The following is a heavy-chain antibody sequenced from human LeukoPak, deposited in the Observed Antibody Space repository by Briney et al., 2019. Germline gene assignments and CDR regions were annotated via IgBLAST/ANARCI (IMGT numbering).Heavy chain of an antibody. V-gene: IGHV4-4*02. CDR3: AREILGGFNPGAY. J-gene: IGHJ4*02. CDR2: IHRSGSP. D-gene: IGHD1-14*01. Sequence: SETLSLTCTVSLDSTTSNFWSWVRQPPGKGLEWIGEIHRSGSPNYNPSLQSRVTISIDRSRNQTALELSSVTAADTAVYYCAREILGGFNPGAYWGQGTLVTVSS. CDR1: LDSTTSNF.